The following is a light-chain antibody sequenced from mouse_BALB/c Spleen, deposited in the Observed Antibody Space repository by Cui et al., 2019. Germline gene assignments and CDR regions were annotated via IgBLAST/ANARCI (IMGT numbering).Light chain of an antibody. J-gene: IGKJ5*01. CDR1: SSVSY. V-gene: IGKV4-72*01. CDR2: ATS. CDR3: QQWSSNPLT. Sequence: HIVLSQSPASLSASPGEKVTMTCSASSSVSYMHWYQQKPGSSPKPWIYATSNLASGVPARFSGSGSGTAYFLTISRVEAEDAATYYCQQWSSNPLTFGAGTKLELK.